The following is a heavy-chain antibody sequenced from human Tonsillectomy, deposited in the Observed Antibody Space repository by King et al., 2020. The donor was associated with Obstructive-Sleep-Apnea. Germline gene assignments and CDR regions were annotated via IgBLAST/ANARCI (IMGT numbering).Heavy chain of an antibody. CDR3: AKDPTVGAAGLFDY. D-gene: IGHD6-13*01. CDR1: GFTFDDYA. Sequence: VQLVESGGGLVQPGRSLRLSCAASGFTFDDYAMHWVRQAPGKGLEWVSGISWNSGSIGYVDSVKGRFTIARDNAKNSLYLQMNSLRAEDTALYYCAKDPTVGAAGLFDYWGQGTLVTVSS. V-gene: IGHV3-9*01. J-gene: IGHJ4*02. CDR2: ISWNSGSI.